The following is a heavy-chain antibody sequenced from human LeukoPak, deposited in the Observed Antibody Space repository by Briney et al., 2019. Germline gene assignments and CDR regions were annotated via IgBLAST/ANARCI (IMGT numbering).Heavy chain of an antibody. CDR2: FYYSGST. J-gene: IGHJ5*02. CDR3: ARPYYYDSRIDP. D-gene: IGHD3-22*01. Sequence: PSQTLSLTCTVSGGSISSGDYYWSWLRPPPGKGLEWIGYFYYSGSTYYNPSLKSRVTISVDTSKNHFSLKLSSVTAADTAVYYCARPYYYDSRIDPWGQGTLVTVSS. CDR1: GGSISSGDYY. V-gene: IGHV4-30-4*01.